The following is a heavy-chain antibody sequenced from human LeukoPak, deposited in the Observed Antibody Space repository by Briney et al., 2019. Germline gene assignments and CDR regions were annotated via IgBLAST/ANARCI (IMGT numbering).Heavy chain of an antibody. V-gene: IGHV3-74*03. D-gene: IGHD3-9*01. J-gene: IGHJ4*02. CDR2: IDNAGSIT. CDR1: GFTFSNYW. Sequence: GGSLRLSCAASGFTFSNYWIHWVRQAPGKGLVWVSRIDNAGSITTYADSVKGRFTISRDNSKNTLFLQMNSLRAEDTAVYFCARLYYDILTAIRNWGQGTLVTVSS. CDR3: ARLYYDILTAIRN.